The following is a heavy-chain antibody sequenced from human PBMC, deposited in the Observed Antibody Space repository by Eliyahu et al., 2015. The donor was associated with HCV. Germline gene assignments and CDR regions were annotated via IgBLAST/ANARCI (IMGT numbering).Heavy chain of an antibody. Sequence: QVQLQESGPGLVKPSETLSLTCTVSGGSIXSYYWSXIRQPPGKGLEWIAYNYYSGSTNSNPSLKSRVSISVDTSKNQFSLKLSSVTAADTAFYYCASGGGGIAVAGTGGWFDPWGQGTLVTVSS. CDR3: ASGGGGIAVAGTGGWFDP. CDR2: NYYSGST. D-gene: IGHD6-19*01. CDR1: GGSIXSYY. V-gene: IGHV4-59*01. J-gene: IGHJ5*02.